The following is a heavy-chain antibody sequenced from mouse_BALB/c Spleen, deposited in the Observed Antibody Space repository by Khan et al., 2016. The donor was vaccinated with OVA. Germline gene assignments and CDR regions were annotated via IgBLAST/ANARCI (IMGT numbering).Heavy chain of an antibody. D-gene: IGHD2-1*01. CDR2: ISYSGST. J-gene: IGHJ1*01. V-gene: IGHV3-2*02. Sequence: EVQLLETGPGPVKPSQSLSLTCTVTGYSITSDYAWNWIRQFPGNKLEWMCYISYSGSTSYNPSLKSRISITRDTSKNQFFLQLNSVTTEDTATYYCARRAYYGNWYFDVWGAGTTVTVSS. CDR1: GYSITSDYA. CDR3: ARRAYYGNWYFDV.